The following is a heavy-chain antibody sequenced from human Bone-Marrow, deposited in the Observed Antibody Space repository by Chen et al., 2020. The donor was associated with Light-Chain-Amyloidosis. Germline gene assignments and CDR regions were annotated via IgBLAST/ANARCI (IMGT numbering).Heavy chain of an antibody. J-gene: IGHJ3*01. CDR2: LIPMSGVA. Sequence: QVQLVQSGSAAKRWGSSVRVSCLASGGPRSSYPLTWLRHPPGQGPGWLGTLIPMSGVANYAERFQDRLALSADNSTNTAYMELRNLRSDDTAVYFCARASQLRLGRSLDTWGQGTKVIVSS. CDR3: ARASQLRLGRSLDT. CDR1: GGPRSSYP. D-gene: IGHD3-16*02. V-gene: IGHV1-69*09.